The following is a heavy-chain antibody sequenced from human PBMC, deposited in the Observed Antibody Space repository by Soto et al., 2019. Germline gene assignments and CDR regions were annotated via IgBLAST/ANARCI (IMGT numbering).Heavy chain of an antibody. CDR2: ISYDGSNK. CDR1: GFTFSSYG. D-gene: IGHD4-17*01. Sequence: PGGSLRLSCAASGFTFSSYGMHWVRQAPGKGLEWVAVISYDGSNKYYADSVKDRFTISRDNSKNTLYLQMNSLRAEDTAVYYCAKSLTTTGYYYYGMDVWGQGTTVTVSS. CDR3: AKSLTTTGYYYYGMDV. V-gene: IGHV3-30*18. J-gene: IGHJ6*02.